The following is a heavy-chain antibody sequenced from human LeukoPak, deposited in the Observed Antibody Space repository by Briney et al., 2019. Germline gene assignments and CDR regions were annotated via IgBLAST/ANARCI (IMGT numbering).Heavy chain of an antibody. CDR2: INPSGGST. D-gene: IGHD3-10*01. V-gene: IGHV1-46*01. CDR1: GYTFTSYY. Sequence: ASVNVSCKSSGYTFTSYYMYWVRQAPVQGLEWMGIINPSGGSTSYAQKFQGRVTMTRDTSTSTVYMELSSLRSDDTAVYYCARDSGMVRGTVDYWGQGTLVTVSS. J-gene: IGHJ4*02. CDR3: ARDSGMVRGTVDY.